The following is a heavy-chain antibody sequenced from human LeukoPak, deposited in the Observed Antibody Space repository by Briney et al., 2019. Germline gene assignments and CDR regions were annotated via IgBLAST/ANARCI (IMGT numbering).Heavy chain of an antibody. V-gene: IGHV3-64*01. CDR2: ISNNGGNT. CDR1: GLSFSSYA. D-gene: IGHD6-19*01. Sequence: GGSLRLSCAVSGLSFSSYAMYWVRQAPGKGPEYVSGISNNGGNTSCANSVKGRFTISRDNSKNTLYLQMGSLRAEDMAVYYCARVRGGWYFDYWGQGTLVTVSS. J-gene: IGHJ4*02. CDR3: ARVRGGWYFDY.